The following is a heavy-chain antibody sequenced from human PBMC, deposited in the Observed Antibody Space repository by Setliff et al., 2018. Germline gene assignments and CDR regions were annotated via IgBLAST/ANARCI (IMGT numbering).Heavy chain of an antibody. CDR2: IYPGNADT. Sequence: GESLKISCKGSGYSFTDYWIAWVRQTPGKGLEWMGTIYPGNADTRYSPSFQGQVTISTDTSINTAFLQWYNLKASDTAVYYCARRGERFFNWFDPWGQGTLVTVSS. CDR3: ARRGERFFNWFDP. D-gene: IGHD2-21*01. J-gene: IGHJ5*02. V-gene: IGHV5-51*01. CDR1: GYSFTDYW.